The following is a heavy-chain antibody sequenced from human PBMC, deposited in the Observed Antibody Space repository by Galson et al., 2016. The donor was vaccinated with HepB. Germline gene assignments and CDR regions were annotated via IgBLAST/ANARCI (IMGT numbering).Heavy chain of an antibody. CDR3: LAGDGWLPDY. CDR1: GFAFSSYW. V-gene: IGHV3-7*02. D-gene: IGHD5-24*01. J-gene: IGHJ4*02. CDR2: IERDRSEK. Sequence: SLRLSCAASGFAFSSYWMTWVRQAPGKGLAWVANIERDRSEKNYVDSLKGRFTISRDNAKSSVFLQMNSLRVEDTAVYYCLAGDGWLPDYWGQGTVVTVSS.